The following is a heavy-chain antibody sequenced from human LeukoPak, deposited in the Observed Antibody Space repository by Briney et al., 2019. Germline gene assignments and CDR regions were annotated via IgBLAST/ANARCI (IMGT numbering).Heavy chain of an antibody. D-gene: IGHD2-21*01. J-gene: IGHJ3*02. CDR1: GFTFSSYS. V-gene: IGHV3-21*01. CDR2: ISSSSSYI. Sequence: KPGGSLRLSCAASGFTFSSYSMNWVRQAPGKGLEWVSSISSSSSYIYYADSVKGRFTISRGNAKDSLYLQMNSLRGEDTAIYYCARDADFGSGGDWYDAYDIWGQGTMVTVSS. CDR3: ARDADFGSGGDWYDAYDI.